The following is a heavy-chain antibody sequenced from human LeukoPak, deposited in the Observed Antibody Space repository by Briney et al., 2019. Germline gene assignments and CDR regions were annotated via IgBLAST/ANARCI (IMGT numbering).Heavy chain of an antibody. Sequence: GGSLRLSCAASGFTFSSYAMSWVRQAPGKGLEWVSAISGSGGSTYYADSVKGRFTISRDNSKNTLYLQMNSLRAEDTAVYYCATSPDYDFWSGYYGYYFDYWGQGTLVTVSS. D-gene: IGHD3-3*01. CDR3: ATSPDYDFWSGYYGYYFDY. V-gene: IGHV3-23*01. CDR2: ISGSGGST. CDR1: GFTFSSYA. J-gene: IGHJ4*02.